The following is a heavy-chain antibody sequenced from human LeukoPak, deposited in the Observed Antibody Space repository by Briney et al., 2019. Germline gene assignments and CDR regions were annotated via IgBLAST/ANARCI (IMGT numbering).Heavy chain of an antibody. V-gene: IGHV5-51*01. CDR3: VRRTTGEYYFDY. D-gene: IGHD7-27*01. CDR1: GYRFNIYW. CDR2: IYPGDSDI. Sequence: GESLKISCKASGYRFNIYWIGWVRQMSGRGPEWMGIIYPGDSDIRYSPSFQGQVNISADKSISTAYLQWNSLKASDTAMYYCVRRTTGEYYFDYWGQGTLVTVSS. J-gene: IGHJ4*02.